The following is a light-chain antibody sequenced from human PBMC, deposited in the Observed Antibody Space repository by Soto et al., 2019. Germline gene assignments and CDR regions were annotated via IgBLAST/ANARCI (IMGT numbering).Light chain of an antibody. V-gene: IGLV2-14*01. Sequence: QSALTQPASVSGSPGQSITISCTGTSSDVGAYNYVSWYQQYPGKVPKLMVYDVSNRPSGVSNRFSGSKSGNTASLIISGLQAEDEADYYCSAYTTSDTPVFGGGTKLTVL. CDR1: SSDVGAYNY. CDR3: SAYTTSDTPV. CDR2: DVS. J-gene: IGLJ2*01.